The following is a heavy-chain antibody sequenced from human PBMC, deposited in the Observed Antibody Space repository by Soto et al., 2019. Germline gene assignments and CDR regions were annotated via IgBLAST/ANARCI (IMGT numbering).Heavy chain of an antibody. D-gene: IGHD3-22*01. Sequence: SETLSLTCTVSGASISTYYWNWVRQPPGKGLEWIGNIYYTGSTNYNPSLKSRVTISVDTSKNQFSLKLTSVTAADTAVYYCARPSVVVAWGPFDYWGQGTLVTVSS. CDR3: ARPSVVVAWGPFDY. CDR1: GASISTYY. V-gene: IGHV4-59*01. J-gene: IGHJ4*02. CDR2: IYYTGST.